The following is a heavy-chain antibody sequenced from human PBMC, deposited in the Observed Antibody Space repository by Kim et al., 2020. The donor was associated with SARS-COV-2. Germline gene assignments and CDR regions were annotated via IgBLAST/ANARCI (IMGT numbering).Heavy chain of an antibody. J-gene: IGHJ4*02. Sequence: FQGRVTITRDTSASTAYMELSSLRSEDTAVYYCARDVSSSGWYVLGHFDYWGQGTLVTVSS. D-gene: IGHD6-19*01. V-gene: IGHV1-3*01. CDR3: ARDVSSSGWYVLGHFDY.